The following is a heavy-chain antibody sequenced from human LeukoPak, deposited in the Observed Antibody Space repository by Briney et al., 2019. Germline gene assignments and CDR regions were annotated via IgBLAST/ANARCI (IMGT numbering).Heavy chain of an antibody. V-gene: IGHV4-34*01. D-gene: IGHD3-10*01. CDR3: ARHRYYYGSGSYYNGPVHDAFDI. J-gene: IGHJ3*02. CDR2: INHSGST. Sequence: PSETLSLTCAVYGGSFNDHYWSWVRQPPGKGLEWIGEINHSGSTNYNPSLKSRVTISVEKSKKQFSLKLTSVTAADTAVYYCARHRYYYGSGSYYNGPVHDAFDIWGQGTMVTVSS. CDR1: GGSFNDHY.